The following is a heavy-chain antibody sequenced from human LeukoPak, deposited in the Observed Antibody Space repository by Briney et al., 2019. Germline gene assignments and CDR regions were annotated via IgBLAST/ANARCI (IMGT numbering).Heavy chain of an antibody. CDR1: GFTFSSYS. CDR2: ISSSSSYI. J-gene: IGHJ6*04. CDR3: ARGGPYHYYYYYGMDV. Sequence: GGSLRLSCAASGFTFSSYSMNWVRQAPGKGLEWVSSISSSSSYIYYADSVKGRFTISRDNAKNSLYLQMNSLRAEDTAVYYCARGGPYHYYYYYGMDVWGKGTTVTVSS. D-gene: IGHD1-14*01. V-gene: IGHV3-21*01.